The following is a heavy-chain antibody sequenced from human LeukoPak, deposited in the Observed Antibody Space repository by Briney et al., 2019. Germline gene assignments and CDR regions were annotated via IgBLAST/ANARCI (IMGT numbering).Heavy chain of an antibody. J-gene: IGHJ6*03. CDR2: ISSSSSYM. V-gene: IGHV3-21*01. CDR3: ARDQGPLNYYYYYYMDV. Sequence: GGSLRLSCAASGFTFSSYSMNWVRQAPGKGLEWVSSISSSSSYMYYADSVKGRFTISRDNAKNSLYLQMNSLRAEDTAVYYCARDQGPLNYYYYYYMDVWGKGTTVTVSS. CDR1: GFTFSSYS.